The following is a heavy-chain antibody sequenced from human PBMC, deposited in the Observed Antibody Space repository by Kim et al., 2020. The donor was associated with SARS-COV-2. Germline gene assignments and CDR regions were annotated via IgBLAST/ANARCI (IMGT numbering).Heavy chain of an antibody. J-gene: IGHJ4*02. V-gene: IGHV4-31*02. CDR2: GST. Sequence: GSTSNNPSLKSRVTISVDTSKNQFSLKLSSVTAADTAVYYCAREETGYFDYWGQGTLVTVSS. CDR3: AREETGYFDY.